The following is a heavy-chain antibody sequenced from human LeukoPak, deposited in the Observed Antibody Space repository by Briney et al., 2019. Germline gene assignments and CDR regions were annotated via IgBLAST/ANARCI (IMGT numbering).Heavy chain of an antibody. J-gene: IGHJ4*02. V-gene: IGHV3-53*01. CDR3: ARDGCSTTSCYAD. D-gene: IGHD2-2*01. CDR2: IYSGGTT. Sequence: GGSLRLSCAASGFTVSNNYMSWVRQAPGKGLEWVSVIYSGGTTYYTDSVKGRFTISRDKFKNTLNLQMNSLRAEDTAVYYCARDGCSTTSCYADWGQGTLVTVSS. CDR1: GFTVSNNY.